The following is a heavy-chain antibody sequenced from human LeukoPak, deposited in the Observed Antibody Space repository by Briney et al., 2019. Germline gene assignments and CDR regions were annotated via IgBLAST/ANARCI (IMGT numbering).Heavy chain of an antibody. V-gene: IGHV4-59*01. CDR2: IYYSGST. CDR1: GGSISSYY. J-gene: IGHJ4*02. CDR3: ARTANYYDSSGYRGGFDY. Sequence: SETLSLTCTVSGGSISSYYRSWIRQPPGKGLEWIGYIYYSGSTNYNPSLKSRVTISVDTSKNQFSLKLSSVTAADTAVYYCARTANYYDSSGYRGGFDYWGQGTLVTVSS. D-gene: IGHD3-22*01.